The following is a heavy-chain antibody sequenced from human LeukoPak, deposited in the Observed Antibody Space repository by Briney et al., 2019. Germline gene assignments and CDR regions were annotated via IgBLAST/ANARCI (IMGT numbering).Heavy chain of an antibody. Sequence: GGSLGLSCAASGFTFSSYAMTWVRQAPGKGLVWVSRIESDGTSTTYADSVKGRFTISRDNAKNTLYLQMNSLRAEDTAVYYCARDQYSSTWYRGAFDVWGQGTMVSVSS. D-gene: IGHD6-13*01. CDR1: GFTFSSYA. V-gene: IGHV3-74*01. CDR2: IESDGTST. J-gene: IGHJ3*01. CDR3: ARDQYSSTWYRGAFDV.